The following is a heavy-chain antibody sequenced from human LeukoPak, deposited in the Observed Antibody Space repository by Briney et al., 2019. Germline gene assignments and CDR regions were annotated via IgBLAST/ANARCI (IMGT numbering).Heavy chain of an antibody. CDR2: INAGNGNT. D-gene: IGHD4-17*01. V-gene: IGHV1-3*01. Sequence: GASVKVSCTASGYTFTSYAMHWVRQAPGQRLEWMGWINAGNGNTKYSQKFQGRVTITRDTSASTAYMELSSLRSEDTAVYYCARDQGEYGDYVTFWDYWGQGTLVTVSS. CDR3: ARDQGEYGDYVTFWDY. J-gene: IGHJ4*02. CDR1: GYTFTSYA.